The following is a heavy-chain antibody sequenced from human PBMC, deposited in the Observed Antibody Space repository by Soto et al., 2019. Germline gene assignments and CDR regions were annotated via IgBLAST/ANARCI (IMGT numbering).Heavy chain of an antibody. Sequence: GGSLRLSCAASGFTFSSYAMSWVRQAPGKGLEWVSAISGSGGSTYYADSVKGRFTISRDNSKNTLYLQMNSLRAEDTAVYYCAYARGDYYDSNGYYSYWGQGTLVTVSS. J-gene: IGHJ4*02. CDR3: AYARGDYYDSNGYYSY. CDR2: ISGSGGST. D-gene: IGHD3-22*01. V-gene: IGHV3-23*01. CDR1: GFTFSSYA.